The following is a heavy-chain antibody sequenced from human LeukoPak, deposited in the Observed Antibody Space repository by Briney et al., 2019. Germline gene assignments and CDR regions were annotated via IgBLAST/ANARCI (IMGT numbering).Heavy chain of an antibody. CDR1: GGSISSSSYY. CDR2: IYYSGST. V-gene: IGHV4-39*01. CDR3: ARTLVVVPAAPTDY. D-gene: IGHD2-2*01. Sequence: SETLSLTCTVSGGSISSSSYYWGWICQPPGKGLEWIGSIYYSGSTYYNPSLKSRVTISVDTSKNQFSLKLSSVTAADTAVYYCARTLVVVPAAPTDYWGQGTLVTVSS. J-gene: IGHJ4*02.